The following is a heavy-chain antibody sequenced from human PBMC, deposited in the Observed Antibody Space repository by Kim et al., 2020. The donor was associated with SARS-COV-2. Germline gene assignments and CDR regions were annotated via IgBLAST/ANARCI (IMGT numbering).Heavy chain of an antibody. D-gene: IGHD3-22*01. V-gene: IGHV3-9*01. CDR2: ISWNSGSI. Sequence: GGSLRLSCAASGFTFDDYAMHWVRQAPGKGLEWVSGISWNSGSIGYADSVKGRFTISRDNAKNSLYLQMNSLRAEDTALYYCAKDRGTYYYDSKGLGVFDYWGQGTLVTVSS. CDR1: GFTFDDYA. J-gene: IGHJ4*02. CDR3: AKDRGTYYYDSKGLGVFDY.